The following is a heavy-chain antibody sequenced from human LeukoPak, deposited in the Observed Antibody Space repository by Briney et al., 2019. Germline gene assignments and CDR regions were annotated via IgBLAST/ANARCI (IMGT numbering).Heavy chain of an antibody. J-gene: IGHJ5*02. V-gene: IGHV4-59*12. CDR1: GGSISSYY. CDR3: ARGKNYYGSGSYYNAKPRPLNWFDP. D-gene: IGHD3-10*01. CDR2: IYYSGST. Sequence: PSETLSLTCAVSGGSISSYYWSWIRQPPGKGLEWIGYIYYSGSTKYKPSLKSRVTISVDTSKNQFSLKLSSVTAADMAVYYCARGKNYYGSGSYYNAKPRPLNWFDPWGQGTLVTVSS.